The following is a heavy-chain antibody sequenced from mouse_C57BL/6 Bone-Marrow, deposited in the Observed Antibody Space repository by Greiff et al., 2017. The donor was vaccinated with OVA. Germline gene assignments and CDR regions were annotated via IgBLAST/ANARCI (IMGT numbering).Heavy chain of an antibody. CDR3: ARRPYYDYYCYAMDY. CDR2: ISNLAYSI. V-gene: IGHV5-15*01. J-gene: IGHJ4*01. D-gene: IGHD2-4*01. Sequence: EVKLVESGGGLVQPGGSLKLSCAASGFTFSDYGMAWVRQAPRKGPEWVAFISNLAYSIYYADTVTGRFTISRENAKNTLYLEMSSLRSEDTAMYYCARRPYYDYYCYAMDYWGQGTSVTVSS. CDR1: GFTFSDYG.